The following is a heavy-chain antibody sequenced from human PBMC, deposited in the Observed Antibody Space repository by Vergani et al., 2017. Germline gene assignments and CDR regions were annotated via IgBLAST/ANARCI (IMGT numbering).Heavy chain of an antibody. D-gene: IGHD4-23*01. Sequence: QVQLVQSGAEVKKPGSSVKVSCKASGGTFSSYTISWVRQAPGQGLEWMGRIIPILGTANYAQKFQGRVTITADESTSTAYMELSSLRAEDTAVYYCAKDLWTTVVTFSFDYWGQGTLVTVSS. CDR1: GGTFSSYT. CDR3: AKDLWTTVVTFSFDY. V-gene: IGHV1-69*08. CDR2: IIPILGTA. J-gene: IGHJ4*02.